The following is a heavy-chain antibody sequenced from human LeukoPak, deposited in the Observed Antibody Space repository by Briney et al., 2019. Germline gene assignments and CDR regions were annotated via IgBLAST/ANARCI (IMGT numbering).Heavy chain of an antibody. V-gene: IGHV3-30-3*01. CDR1: GFTFSSYA. CDR3: ARFDIVVVVAATGALDY. CDR2: ISYDGSNK. D-gene: IGHD2-15*01. Sequence: GGSLRLSCAASGFTFSSYAMHWVRQAPGKGLEWVAVISYDGSNKYYADSVKGRFTISRDNSKNTLYLQMNSLRAEGTAVYYCARFDIVVVVAATGALDYWGQGTLVTVSS. J-gene: IGHJ4*02.